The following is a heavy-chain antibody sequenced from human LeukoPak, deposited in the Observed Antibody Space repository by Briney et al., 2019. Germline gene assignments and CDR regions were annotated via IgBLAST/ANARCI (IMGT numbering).Heavy chain of an antibody. J-gene: IGHJ6*02. CDR1: GGFSGYH. V-gene: IGHV4-34*01. D-gene: IGHD1-20*01. Sequence: PSETLSLTCTVHGGFSGYHGSWIRPSPGKGLGWSGEITYNGVTNYNRSLKFTISVDTSNSLSSLKLSSVTAADTAVYFCTRSGLTGMRTYPRTPSYYYGKDVWGQGTAVIVSS. CDR3: TRSGLTGMRTYPRTPSYYYGKDV. CDR2: ITYNGVT.